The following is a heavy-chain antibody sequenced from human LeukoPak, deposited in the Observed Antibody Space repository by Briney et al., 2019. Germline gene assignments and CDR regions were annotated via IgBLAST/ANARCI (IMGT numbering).Heavy chain of an antibody. CDR2: IVVGSGNT. CDR1: GFTFTSSA. J-gene: IGHJ5*02. D-gene: IGHD3-10*01. CDR3: AADTGSGYYGSGSSEGWFDP. Sequence: ASVKVSCKASGFTFTSSAMQGVRQARGQRLEWIGWIVVGSGNTNYAQKFQERVTITRDMSTSTAYMELSSLRSEDTAVYYCAADTGSGYYGSGSSEGWFDPWGQGTLVTVSS. V-gene: IGHV1-58*02.